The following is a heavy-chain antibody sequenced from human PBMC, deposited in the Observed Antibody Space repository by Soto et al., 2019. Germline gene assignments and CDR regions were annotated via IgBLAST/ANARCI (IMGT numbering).Heavy chain of an antibody. J-gene: IGHJ6*02. Sequence: ASVKVSCKASGYTYTDYYMHWVRQAPGQGLEWMGWINPNSGGTNYAHKFPGRVTMTRDTSTSTVCMELSSLRSGDTAVYYCASPRRTGGSGYYYYGMDVWGQGSTVTVSS. CDR1: GYTYTDYY. CDR3: ASPRRTGGSGYYYYGMDV. D-gene: IGHD3-10*01. V-gene: IGHV1-2*02. CDR2: INPNSGGT.